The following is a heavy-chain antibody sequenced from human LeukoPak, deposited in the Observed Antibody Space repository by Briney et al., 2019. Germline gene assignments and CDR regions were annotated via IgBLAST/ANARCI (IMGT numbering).Heavy chain of an antibody. J-gene: IGHJ4*02. CDR3: ARVKSVAGTAVAVDY. D-gene: IGHD6-19*01. Sequence: SETLSLTCAVSGGSISSSNWWNWVRQPPGKGLEWMGEIYHSGGTSYNPSLKSRVTISVDKSKNQFSLKLSSVTAADTAVYYCARVKSVAGTAVAVDYWGQGTLVTVSS. CDR1: GGSISSSNW. CDR2: IYHSGGT. V-gene: IGHV4-4*02.